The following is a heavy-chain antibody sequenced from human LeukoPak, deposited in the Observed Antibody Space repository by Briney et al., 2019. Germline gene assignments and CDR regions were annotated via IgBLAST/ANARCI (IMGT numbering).Heavy chain of an antibody. CDR2: INHSGST. CDR1: GGSFSGYY. Sequence: PSETLSLTCAVYGGSFSGYYWSWIRQPPGKGLEWIGEINHSGSTNYNPSLKSRVTISVDTSKNQFSLKLSSVTAADTAVYYCARARRYSLDYWGQGTLVTVSS. J-gene: IGHJ4*02. D-gene: IGHD1-26*01. V-gene: IGHV4-34*01. CDR3: ARARRYSLDY.